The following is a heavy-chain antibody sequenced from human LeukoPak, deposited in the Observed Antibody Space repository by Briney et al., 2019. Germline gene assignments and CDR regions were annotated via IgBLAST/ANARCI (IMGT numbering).Heavy chain of an antibody. D-gene: IGHD2-21*02. CDR3: ARDRMSTNNEALAYCGGDCYVHYFDY. CDR2: IYYSGST. Sequence: SETLSLTCTVSGGSISSSSYYWGWIRQPPGKGLEWIGSIYYSGSTYYNPSLKSRVTISVDTSKNQFSLKLSSVTAADTAVYYCARDRMSTNNEALAYCGGDCYVHYFDYWGQGTLVTVSS. V-gene: IGHV4-39*07. CDR1: GGSISSSSYY. J-gene: IGHJ4*02.